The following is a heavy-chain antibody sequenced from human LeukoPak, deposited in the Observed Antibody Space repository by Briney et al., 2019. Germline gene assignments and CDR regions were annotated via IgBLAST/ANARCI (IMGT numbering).Heavy chain of an antibody. V-gene: IGHV3-11*01. CDR2: ISSSGSTI. D-gene: IGHD4-17*01. Sequence: GGSLRLSCAASGFTFSDYYMSWIRQAPGKGLEWVSYISSSGSTIYYADSVKGRFTVSRDNAKNSLYLQMNSLRAEDTAVYYCATVRGDYAYYYYYMDVWGKGTTVTVSS. CDR3: ATVRGDYAYYYYYMDV. J-gene: IGHJ6*03. CDR1: GFTFSDYY.